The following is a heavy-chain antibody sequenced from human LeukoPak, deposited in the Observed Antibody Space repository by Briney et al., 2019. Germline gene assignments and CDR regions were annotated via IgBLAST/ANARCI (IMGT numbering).Heavy chain of an antibody. CDR1: GGSLSGYY. CDR3: ARQASWLPYFDL. D-gene: IGHD6-13*01. Sequence: PSEPLSLTCTVSGGSLSGYYWSWIRQPPGRGVEWIGYIFYSGNTNYNPTLKSRVTISVDTSENQFSLRLSSVTAADTAVYFCARQASWLPYFDLWGRGTLVAVSS. CDR2: IFYSGNT. J-gene: IGHJ2*01. V-gene: IGHV4-59*08.